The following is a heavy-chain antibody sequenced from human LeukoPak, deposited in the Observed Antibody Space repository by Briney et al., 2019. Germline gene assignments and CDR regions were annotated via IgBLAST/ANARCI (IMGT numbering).Heavy chain of an antibody. J-gene: IGHJ4*02. D-gene: IGHD6-6*01. CDR3: ARAEYSSSSDSLYFDY. CDR2: IYHSGST. CDR1: GGSISSGGYY. V-gene: IGHV4-30-2*01. Sequence: MASETLSLTCTVSGGSISSGGYYWSWIRQPPGKGLEWIGYIYHSGSTYYNPSLKSRVTISVDRSKNQFSLKLSSVTAADTAVYYCARAEYSSSSDSLYFDYWGQGTLVTVPS.